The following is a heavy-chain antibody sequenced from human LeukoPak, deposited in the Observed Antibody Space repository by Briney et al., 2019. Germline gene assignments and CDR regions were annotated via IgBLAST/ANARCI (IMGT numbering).Heavy chain of an antibody. V-gene: IGHV3-21*01. CDR3: ARDKTEQWLVLEDFDI. D-gene: IGHD6-19*01. CDR1: GFTFSSYS. CDR2: ISATSSYI. J-gene: IGHJ3*02. Sequence: PGGSLRLSCAASGFTFSSYSMNWVRQTPGKGLEWVSSISATSSYIYYADSARSRFTISRDNAQNSLYLQMNSLRAEDTAVYYCARDKTEQWLVLEDFDIWGQGTVVTVSS.